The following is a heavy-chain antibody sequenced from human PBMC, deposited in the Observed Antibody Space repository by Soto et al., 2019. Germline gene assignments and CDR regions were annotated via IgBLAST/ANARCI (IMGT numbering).Heavy chain of an antibody. CDR3: ARRDLVLSLDY. D-gene: IGHD2-8*02. Sequence: EVQLVQSGAEVKEPGESLRISCKGPGYSFTSYWITWVRQMPGKGLEWMGRINPSDSYTNYSPSFQGHVTFSVDKSITTAYLQWSSLKASDTAMYYCARRDLVLSLDYWGQGTLVTVSS. V-gene: IGHV5-10-1*03. CDR2: INPSDSYT. J-gene: IGHJ4*02. CDR1: GYSFTSYW.